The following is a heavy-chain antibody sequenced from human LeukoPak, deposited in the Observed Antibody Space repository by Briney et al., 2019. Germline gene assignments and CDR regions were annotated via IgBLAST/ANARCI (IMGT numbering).Heavy chain of an antibody. CDR1: GFTFSSYS. D-gene: IGHD6-19*01. J-gene: IGHJ4*02. CDR2: ISSSSSYI. V-gene: IGHV3-21*01. CDR3: ARDDRIAVAGTDY. Sequence: GGSLRLSCAASGFTFSSYSMNWVRQAPGKGLEWVSSISSSSSYIYYADSVKGRFTISRDNAMNSLYLQMNSLRAEDTAVYYCARDDRIAVAGTDYWGQGTLVTVSS.